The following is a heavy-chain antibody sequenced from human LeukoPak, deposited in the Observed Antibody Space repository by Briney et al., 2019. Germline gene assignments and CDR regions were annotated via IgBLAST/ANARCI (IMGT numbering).Heavy chain of an antibody. D-gene: IGHD3-10*01. CDR3: AADRAGSYLRFVY. CDR2: IVVGSGNT. CDR1: GFAFTSSV. Sequence: SVKVSCKASGFAFTSSVVQWVRQARGQRLEWVGWIVVGSGNTNYAQKFQERVTITRDMSTSTAYMELSSLRFEDTAVYYCAADRAGSYLRFVYWGQGTPVTVSS. V-gene: IGHV1-58*01. J-gene: IGHJ4*02.